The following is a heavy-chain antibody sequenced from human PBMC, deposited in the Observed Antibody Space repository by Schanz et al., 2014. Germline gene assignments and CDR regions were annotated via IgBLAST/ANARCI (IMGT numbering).Heavy chain of an antibody. J-gene: IGHJ4*02. CDR3: VRFQSPHQPFDY. Sequence: EVQLVESGGGLVQPGGSLRLSCAASGFTFSSYWMSWVRQAPGKGLEWVANIKQDGSERYYVDTVKGRFTISRDNAKNSLYMQMTSLRAEDTAVYYCVRFQSPHQPFDYWGQGTLVTVSS. D-gene: IGHD2-2*01. CDR1: GFTFSSYW. CDR2: IKQDGSER. V-gene: IGHV3-7*01.